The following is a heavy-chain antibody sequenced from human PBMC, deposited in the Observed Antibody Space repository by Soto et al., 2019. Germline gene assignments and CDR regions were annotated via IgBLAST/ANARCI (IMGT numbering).Heavy chain of an antibody. D-gene: IGHD2-21*02. Sequence: QVQLVQSGAEEKKPGASVKVSCKASGYTFTSYAMHWVRQAPGQRLEWMGWINAGNGNTKYSQKSQGRVTITRDTSASTAYMELSSLRSEDTAVFYCERSIVVVTALDYWGQGTLVTVSS. CDR1: GYTFTSYA. CDR2: INAGNGNT. J-gene: IGHJ4*02. V-gene: IGHV1-3*05. CDR3: ERSIVVVTALDY.